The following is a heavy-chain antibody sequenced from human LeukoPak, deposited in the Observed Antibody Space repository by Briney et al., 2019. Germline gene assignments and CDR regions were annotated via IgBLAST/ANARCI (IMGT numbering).Heavy chain of an antibody. CDR1: GGSISSGGYY. J-gene: IGHJ5*02. CDR2: IYYSGST. Sequence: SETLSLTCTVSGGSISSGGYYWSWLRQHPGTGLEWIGYIYYSGSTYYNPSLKSRVTISVDTSKNQFSLKLSSVTAADTAVYYCAREATVTPGWFDPWGQGTLVTVSS. CDR3: AREATVTPGWFDP. D-gene: IGHD4-17*01. V-gene: IGHV4-31*03.